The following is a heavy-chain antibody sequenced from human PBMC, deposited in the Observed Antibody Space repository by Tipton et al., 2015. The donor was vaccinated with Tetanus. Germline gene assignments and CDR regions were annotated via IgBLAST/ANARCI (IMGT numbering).Heavy chain of an antibody. D-gene: IGHD3-9*01. CDR1: GASVTSGYYY. Sequence: TLSLTCSVSGASVTSGYYYWSWIRQPPGKGLGWIGFTFYNGSTYFNPSLKSRVAISVDTSKIQFSLRLASVTAADTAVYYCARARSASTGLEKGFDPWGQGTLVTVSS. CDR2: TFYNGST. CDR3: ARARSASTGLEKGFDP. V-gene: IGHV4-61*01. J-gene: IGHJ5*02.